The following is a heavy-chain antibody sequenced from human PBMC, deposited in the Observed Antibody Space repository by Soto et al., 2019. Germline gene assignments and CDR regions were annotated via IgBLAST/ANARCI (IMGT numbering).Heavy chain of an antibody. CDR3: ARDRSRGIAADGNTYY. V-gene: IGHV1-18*04. J-gene: IGHJ4*01. D-gene: IGHD6-13*01. CDR2: ISAYNGNT. CDR1: GYTFTSYG. Sequence: GASVKVSCKASGYTFTSYGISWVRQAPGQGLEWMGWISAYNGNTNYAQKLQGRVTMTTDTSTSTAYMELRSLRSDDTAVYYCARDRSRGIAADGNTYYWGQGTLVTVSS.